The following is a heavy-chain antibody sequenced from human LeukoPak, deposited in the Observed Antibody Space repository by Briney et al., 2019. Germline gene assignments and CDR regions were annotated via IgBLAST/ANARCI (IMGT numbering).Heavy chain of an antibody. D-gene: IGHD3-10*01. J-gene: IGHJ1*01. CDR1: GGSISSSSYY. V-gene: IGHV4-39*07. CDR2: IYYSGST. Sequence: SETLSLTCTVSGGSISSSSYYWGWIRQPPGKGLEWIGSIYYSGSTYYNPSLKSRVTISVDTSKNQFSLKLSSVTAADTAVYYCARVLYYGSGRAEYFQHWGQGTLVTVSS. CDR3: ARVLYYGSGRAEYFQH.